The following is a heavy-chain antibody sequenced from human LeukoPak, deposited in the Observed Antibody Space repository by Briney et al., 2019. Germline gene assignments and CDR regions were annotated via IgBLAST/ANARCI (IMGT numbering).Heavy chain of an antibody. D-gene: IGHD6-6*01. CDR2: ISAYNGNT. CDR3: ARDRWRDSTSSFDY. CDR1: GGTFSSYA. Sequence: EASVKVSCKASGGTFSSYAISWVRQAPGQGLEWMGWISAYNGNTNYAQKLQGRVTMTTDTSTSTAYMELRSLRPDDTAVYYCARDRWRDSTSSFDYWGQGTLVTVSS. V-gene: IGHV1-18*01. J-gene: IGHJ4*02.